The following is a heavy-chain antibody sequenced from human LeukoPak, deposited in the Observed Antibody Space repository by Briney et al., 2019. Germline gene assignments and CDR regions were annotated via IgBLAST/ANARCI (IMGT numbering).Heavy chain of an antibody. CDR1: GFTFSDYY. CDR3: ARRRTTMTYGMDV. CDR2: ISGSGGST. Sequence: GGSLRLSCAASGFTFSDYYMSWIRQAPGKGLEWVSAISGSGGSTYYADSVKGRFTISRDNSKNTLYLQMNSLRAEDTAVYYCARRRTTMTYGMDVWGQGTTVTVSS. V-gene: IGHV3-23*01. D-gene: IGHD3-22*01. J-gene: IGHJ6*02.